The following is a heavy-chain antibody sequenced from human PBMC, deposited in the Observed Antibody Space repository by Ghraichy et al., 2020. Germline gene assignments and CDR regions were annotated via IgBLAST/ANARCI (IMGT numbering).Heavy chain of an antibody. J-gene: IGHJ3*02. CDR2: ISGSGGST. CDR1: GFTFSSYA. D-gene: IGHD2-21*02. Sequence: GGSLRLSCAASGFTFSSYAMSWVRQAPGKGLEWVSAISGSGGSTYYADSVKGRFTISRDNSKNTLYLQMNSLRAEDTAVYYCAKEIKRLTAAPDAFDIWGQGTMVTVSS. V-gene: IGHV3-23*01. CDR3: AKEIKRLTAAPDAFDI.